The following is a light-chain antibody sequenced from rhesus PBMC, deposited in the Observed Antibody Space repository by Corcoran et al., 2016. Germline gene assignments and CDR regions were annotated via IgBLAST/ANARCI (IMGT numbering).Light chain of an antibody. J-gene: IGKJ3*01. CDR1: QNIYSN. CDR2: AAS. Sequence: DIQMTQSPSALSATVGDRVTIPCRASQNIYSNLALYQQKPGKSPKFLVYAASRLQTGIPSRCSGSGSGTDFTLTIRSLQPEDSAAYYCQHYNDYPFTFGPGTKLDIK. V-gene: IGKV1S8*01. CDR3: QHYNDYPFT.